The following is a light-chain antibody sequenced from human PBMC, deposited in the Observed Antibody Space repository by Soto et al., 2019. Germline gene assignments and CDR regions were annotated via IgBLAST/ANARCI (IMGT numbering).Light chain of an antibody. CDR3: SSYTTSGTPV. J-gene: IGLJ3*02. Sequence: QSALTQPASVSGSPGQSITISCTGTSSDVGGYNYVSWYQQNPGTAPKVMIYEVSNQPSGVSNRFSVSKSGNTASLTISGLQAEDEADYYFSSYTTSGTPVFGGGTKLTVL. CDR2: EVS. CDR1: SSDVGGYNY. V-gene: IGLV2-14*01.